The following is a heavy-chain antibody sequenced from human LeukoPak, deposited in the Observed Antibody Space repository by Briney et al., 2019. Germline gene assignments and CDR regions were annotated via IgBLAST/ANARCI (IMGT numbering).Heavy chain of an antibody. V-gene: IGHV1-2*02. CDR1: GYTFTSYG. D-gene: IGHD3-22*01. Sequence: ASVKVSCKASGYTFTSYGISWVRQAPGQGLEWMGWINPNSGGTNYAQKFQGRVTMTRDTSISTAYMELSRLRSDDTAVYYCARDLITYYDSSGSYYFDYWGQGTLVTVSS. CDR3: ARDLITYYDSSGSYYFDY. CDR2: INPNSGGT. J-gene: IGHJ4*02.